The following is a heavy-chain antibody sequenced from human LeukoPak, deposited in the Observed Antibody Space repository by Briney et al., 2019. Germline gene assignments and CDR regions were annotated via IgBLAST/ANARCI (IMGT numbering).Heavy chain of an antibody. D-gene: IGHD1-26*01. J-gene: IGHJ4*02. Sequence: ATVKISCEVSGYTFTDYYMHWVQQAPGKGLEWMGLVDPEDGETIYAEKFQGRVTISADTSTDTAYMELSSLRSEDTAVYYCGTRQRVGAIDYWGQGTLVTVSS. V-gene: IGHV1-69-2*01. CDR1: GYTFTDYY. CDR2: VDPEDGET. CDR3: GTRQRVGAIDY.